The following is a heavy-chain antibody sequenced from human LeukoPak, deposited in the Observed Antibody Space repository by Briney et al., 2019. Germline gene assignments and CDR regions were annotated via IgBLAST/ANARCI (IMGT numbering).Heavy chain of an antibody. V-gene: IGHV1-18*01. CDR2: ISANNGIR. D-gene: IGHD1-14*01. Sequence: ASVKVSCKASGYPFTTYGFIWVRQAPGRGPEWLGWISANNGIRKAAQKFRDRLNMTTDAATQTAYMHLTSLSSDDTAMYFCARTVGNRADPWGQGSLVIVSP. CDR1: GYPFTTYG. CDR3: ARTVGNRADP. J-gene: IGHJ5*02.